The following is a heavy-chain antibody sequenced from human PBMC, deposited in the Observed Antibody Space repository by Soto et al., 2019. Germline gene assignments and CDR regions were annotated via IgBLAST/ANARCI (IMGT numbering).Heavy chain of an antibody. CDR2: IYPGDSDT. Sequence: PGESLKISCTASGYSFTNYWIGWVRQMPGKGPEWMGIIYPGDSDTRYSPSFQGQVTISADKSTSTAYLLWRSLKASDTAIYFCAGSIFYYGMDVWGQGTTVTVSS. V-gene: IGHV5-51*01. J-gene: IGHJ6*02. CDR1: GYSFTNYW. CDR3: AGSIFYYGMDV.